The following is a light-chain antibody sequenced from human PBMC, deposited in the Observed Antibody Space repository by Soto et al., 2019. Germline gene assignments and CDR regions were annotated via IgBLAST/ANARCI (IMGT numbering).Light chain of an antibody. CDR2: GAS. CDR1: QSVSSSY. V-gene: IGKV3-20*01. J-gene: IGKJ1*01. CDR3: QHYSRSPWT. Sequence: EMVLTQSPATLALSPGETATLSCRASQSVSSSYLAWYQQRPGQAPRLLIYGASSRATGIPGRFSGSGSGTDFALTISRLEPEDFALYYCQHYSRSPWTFGQGTKVDIK.